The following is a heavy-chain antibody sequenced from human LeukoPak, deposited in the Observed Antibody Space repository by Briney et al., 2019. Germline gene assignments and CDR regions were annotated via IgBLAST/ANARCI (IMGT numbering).Heavy chain of an antibody. D-gene: IGHD6-6*01. CDR2: INHSGST. CDR1: GGSFSGYY. CDR3: ARGGPPYQLVSVNWFDP. J-gene: IGHJ5*02. Sequence: PSETLSLTCAVYGGSFSGYYWSWIRQPPGKRLEWIGEINHSGSTNYNPSLKSRVTISVDTSKNQFSLKLSSVTAADTAVYYCARGGPPYQLVSVNWFDPWGQGTLVTVSS. V-gene: IGHV4-34*01.